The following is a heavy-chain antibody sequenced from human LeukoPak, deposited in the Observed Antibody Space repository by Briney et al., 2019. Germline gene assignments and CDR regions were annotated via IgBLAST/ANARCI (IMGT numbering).Heavy chain of an antibody. CDR3: ARETDLNWFDP. CDR1: NYSISSGYY. CDR2: IYHSGST. J-gene: IGHJ5*02. V-gene: IGHV4-38-2*02. Sequence: SETLSLTCTVSNYSISSGYYWGWIRQPPGKGLEWIGSIYHSGSTYYNPSLKSRVTISVDTSKNQFSLKLSSVTAADTAVYYCARETDLNWFDPWGQGTLVTVSS.